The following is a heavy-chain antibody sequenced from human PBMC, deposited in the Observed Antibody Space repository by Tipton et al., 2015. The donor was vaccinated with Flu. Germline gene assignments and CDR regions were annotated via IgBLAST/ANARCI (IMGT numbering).Heavy chain of an antibody. CDR1: GGSIGVTTYY. Sequence: TPSLTCTVSGGSIGVTTYYWGWIRQPPGKGLEYIGSVYYTGGTYFNPFLKSRVTVSIDTSKKQFSLKLNSVTAADTAVYYCARLSLSFNAFDIWGQGTTVIVSS. D-gene: IGHD2/OR15-2a*01. V-gene: IGHV4-39*07. CDR2: VYYTGGT. J-gene: IGHJ3*02. CDR3: ARLSLSFNAFDI.